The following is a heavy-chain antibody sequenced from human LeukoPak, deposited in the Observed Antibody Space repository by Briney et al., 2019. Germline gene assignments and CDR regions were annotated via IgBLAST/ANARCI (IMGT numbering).Heavy chain of an antibody. Sequence: GGSLRLSCAASGFTFSSYAMHWVRQAPGKGLEWVAVISYDGSNKYYADSVKGRFTISRDNSKNTLYLQMNSLRAEDTAVYYCARDSSGYYRHFDYWGQGTLVPVSS. V-gene: IGHV3-30*04. CDR3: ARDSSGYYRHFDY. CDR1: GFTFSSYA. J-gene: IGHJ4*02. D-gene: IGHD3-22*01. CDR2: ISYDGSNK.